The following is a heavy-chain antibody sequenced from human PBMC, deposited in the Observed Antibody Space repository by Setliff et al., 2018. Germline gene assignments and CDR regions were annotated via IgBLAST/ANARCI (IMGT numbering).Heavy chain of an antibody. Sequence: ASVKVSCKASGYTFNNYDINWVRQAPGQGLEWMGWMNPYSGNTGYAQKFQGRVTMTRNTSISTAYMELSSLRSEDTAVHYCTRGAGGGRCYSCWFDPWGQGTLVTVSS. V-gene: IGHV1-8*02. CDR2: MNPYSGNT. D-gene: IGHD2-15*01. J-gene: IGHJ5*02. CDR1: GYTFNNYD. CDR3: TRGAGGGRCYSCWFDP.